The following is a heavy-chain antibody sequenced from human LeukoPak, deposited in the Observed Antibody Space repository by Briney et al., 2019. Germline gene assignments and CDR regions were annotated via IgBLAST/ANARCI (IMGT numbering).Heavy chain of an antibody. V-gene: IGHV4-59*08. Sequence: SETLSLTCTVSGDSIGSYFWSWIRQPPGKGLEYIGYIYYSGSTNYNPSLKSRVTISVDTSKNQFSLKLSSVTAADTAVYYCARNKVAAGSDWFDPWGQGTLVTVSS. D-gene: IGHD6-13*01. CDR3: ARNKVAAGSDWFDP. J-gene: IGHJ5*02. CDR1: GDSIGSYF. CDR2: IYYSGST.